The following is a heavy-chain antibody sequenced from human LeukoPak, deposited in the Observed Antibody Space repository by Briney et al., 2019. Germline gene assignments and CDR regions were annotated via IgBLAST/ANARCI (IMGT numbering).Heavy chain of an antibody. CDR2: ISSSSSYI. J-gene: IGHJ4*02. CDR1: GFTFSSYS. CDR3: ARDGVGYDFWSGYFHFDY. Sequence: GGSLRLSCAASGFTFSSYSMNWVRQAPGKGLEWVSSISSSSSYIYYADSVKGRFTISRDNAKNSLYLQMNSLRAEDTAVYYCARDGVGYDFWSGYFHFDYWGQGTLVTVSS. V-gene: IGHV3-21*01. D-gene: IGHD3-3*01.